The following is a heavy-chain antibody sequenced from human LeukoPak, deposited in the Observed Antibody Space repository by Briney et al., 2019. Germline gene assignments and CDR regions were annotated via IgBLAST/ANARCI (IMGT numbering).Heavy chain of an antibody. D-gene: IGHD3-10*01. Sequence: GGSLRLSCAASGFTFSSYSMNWVRQAPGKGLEWVSYISSSSSTIYYADSVKGRFTISRDNAKNSLYLQMNSLRAEDTAVYYCARGRGVTMVRGVISYWGQGTLVTVSS. V-gene: IGHV3-48*04. CDR1: GFTFSSYS. CDR3: ARGRGVTMVRGVISY. CDR2: ISSSSSTI. J-gene: IGHJ4*02.